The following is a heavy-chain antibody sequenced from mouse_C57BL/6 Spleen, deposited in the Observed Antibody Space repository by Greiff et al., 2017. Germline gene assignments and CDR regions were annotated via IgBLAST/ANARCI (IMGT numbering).Heavy chain of an antibody. V-gene: IGHV2-2*01. J-gene: IGHJ1*03. CDR3: ARNPWVGKYFDV. CDR2: IWSGGST. D-gene: IGHD1-1*01. Sequence: VKLMESGPGLVQPSQSLSITCTVSGFSLTSYGVHWVRQSPGKGLEWLGVIWSGGSTDYNAAFISRMSISTDNSKSQVFFKMNSLQADDKAIYYCARNPWVGKYFDVWGTGTTVTVAS. CDR1: GFSLTSYG.